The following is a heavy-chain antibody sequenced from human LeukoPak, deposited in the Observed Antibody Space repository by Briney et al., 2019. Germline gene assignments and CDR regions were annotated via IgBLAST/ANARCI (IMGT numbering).Heavy chain of an antibody. V-gene: IGHV3-33*01. J-gene: IGHJ4*02. Sequence: GRSLRLSCAASGFTFSSYGMHWVRQAPCKGLEWVAVIWYDGSNKYYADSVKGRFTISRDNSKNTLYPQMNSLRAEDTAVYYCARDRRYFDYWGQGTLVTVSS. CDR3: ARDRRYFDY. CDR2: IWYDGSNK. CDR1: GFTFSSYG.